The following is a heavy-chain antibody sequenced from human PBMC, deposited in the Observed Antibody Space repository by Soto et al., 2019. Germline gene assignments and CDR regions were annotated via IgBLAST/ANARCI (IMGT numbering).Heavy chain of an antibody. CDR3: RAYYYDSSGSIWGADAFGI. D-gene: IGHD3-22*01. Sequence: SETLSLTCTVSGGSISSYYWSWIRQPAGKGLEWIGRIYTSGSTNYNPSLKSRVTMSVDTSKNQFSLKLSSVTAADTAVYYCRAYYYDSSGSIWGADAFGIWGQGTMVT. V-gene: IGHV4-4*07. J-gene: IGHJ3*02. CDR1: GGSISSYY. CDR2: IYTSGST.